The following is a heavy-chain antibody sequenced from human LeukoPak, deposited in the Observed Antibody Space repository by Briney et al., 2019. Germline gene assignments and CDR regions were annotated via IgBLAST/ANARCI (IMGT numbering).Heavy chain of an antibody. CDR1: GFTVSSKY. CDR2: IYSAGST. D-gene: IGHD6-6*01. V-gene: IGHV3-53*01. CDR3: ARGGSSSFYYYMDV. Sequence: GGSLRLSCAASGFTVSSKYMTWVRQAPGKGLEWVSLIYSAGSTYYADSVKGRFTISRDNAKNSLYLQMNSLRAEDTAVYYCARGGSSSFYYYMDVWGKGTTVTVSS. J-gene: IGHJ6*03.